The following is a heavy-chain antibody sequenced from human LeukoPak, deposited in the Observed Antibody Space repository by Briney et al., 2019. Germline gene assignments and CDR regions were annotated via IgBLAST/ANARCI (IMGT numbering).Heavy chain of an antibody. V-gene: IGHV3-73*01. CDR2: IRSKANSYAT. Sequence: GGSLRLSCAASGFTFSGSAMHWVRQASGKGLEWVGRIRSKANSYATAYAASVKGRFTISRDDSKNTACLQMNSLKTEDTAVYYCAAARPDYYHYGMDVWGQGTTVTVSS. CDR1: GFTFSGSA. D-gene: IGHD6-6*01. J-gene: IGHJ6*02. CDR3: AAARPDYYHYGMDV.